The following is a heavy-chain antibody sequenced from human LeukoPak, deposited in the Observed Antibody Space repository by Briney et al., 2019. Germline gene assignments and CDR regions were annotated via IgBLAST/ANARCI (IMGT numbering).Heavy chain of an antibody. J-gene: IGHJ3*02. CDR2: IYSGGST. CDR3: ARDRVYYYDSSGYYPDAFDI. D-gene: IGHD3-22*01. Sequence: GGSLRLSCAASGFTVSNTYMSWVRQAPRKGLEWVSVIYSGGSTYYADSVKGRFTISRDNSKNTLYLQMNSLRAEDTAVYYCARDRVYYYDSSGYYPDAFDIWGQGTRVTVSS. CDR1: GFTVSNTY. V-gene: IGHV3-66*01.